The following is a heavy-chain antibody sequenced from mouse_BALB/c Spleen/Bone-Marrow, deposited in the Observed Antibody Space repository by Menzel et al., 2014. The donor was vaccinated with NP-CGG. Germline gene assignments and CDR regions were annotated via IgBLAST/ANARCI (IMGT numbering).Heavy chain of an antibody. CDR1: GFTFSNYW. J-gene: IGHJ2*01. CDR2: IKLKSNNYAT. D-gene: IGHD1-1*01. CDR3: TRGPQFVITAVPTGIFDY. V-gene: IGHV6-6*02. Sequence: EVNVVESGGGLVQPGGSMKLSCVASGFTFSNYWMNWVRQSPEKGLEWVAEIKLKSNNYATHYAESVKGRFTISRDDSKSSVYLQMNNLRGEDTGIYYCTRGPQFVITAVPTGIFDYWGQGTTLTVSS.